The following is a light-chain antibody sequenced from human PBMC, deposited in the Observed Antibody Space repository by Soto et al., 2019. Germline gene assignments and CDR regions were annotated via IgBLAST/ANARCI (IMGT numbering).Light chain of an antibody. CDR2: EDN. CDR1: SGSIASNY. Sequence: NFMLTQPHCVSESPGKTVTISCTGSSGSIASNYVQWYQQRPGSAPTTVIYEDNQRPSGVPDRFSGSIDSSSNSASLTISGLKTEDEADYYCQSYDSSNVVFGGGTKLTVL. V-gene: IGLV6-57*02. CDR3: QSYDSSNVV. J-gene: IGLJ2*01.